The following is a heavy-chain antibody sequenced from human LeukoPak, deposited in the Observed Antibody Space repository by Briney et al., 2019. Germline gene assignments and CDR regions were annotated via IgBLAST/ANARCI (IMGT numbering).Heavy chain of an antibody. CDR3: ARLLLLGYCSGGSCSPRHYYGMDV. V-gene: IGHV4-59*08. CDR2: IYYSGST. D-gene: IGHD2-15*01. Sequence: SETLSLTCAVYGGSFSGYYWSWIRQPPGKGLEWIGYIYYSGSTNYNPSLKSRVTISVDTSKNQFSLKLSSVTAADTAVYYCARLLLLGYCSGGSCSPRHYYGMDVWGQGTLVTVSS. J-gene: IGHJ6*02. CDR1: GGSFSGYY.